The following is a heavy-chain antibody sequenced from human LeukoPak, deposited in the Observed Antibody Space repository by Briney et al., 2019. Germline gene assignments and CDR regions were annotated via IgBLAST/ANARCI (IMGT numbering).Heavy chain of an antibody. Sequence: TSETLSLTCTVSGGSISSYYWSWIRQPPGKGLEWIGYIYYSGSTNYNPPLKSRVTISVDTSKNQFSLKLSSVTAADTAVYYCARCGYSGYNDYWGQGTLVTVSS. CDR2: IYYSGST. V-gene: IGHV4-59*01. CDR3: ARCGYSGYNDY. CDR1: GGSISSYY. D-gene: IGHD5-12*01. J-gene: IGHJ4*02.